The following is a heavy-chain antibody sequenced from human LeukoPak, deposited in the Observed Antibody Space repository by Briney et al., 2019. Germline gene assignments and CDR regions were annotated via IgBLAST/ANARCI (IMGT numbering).Heavy chain of an antibody. Sequence: SLRLSCAASGFTFDDYAMHWVRQAPGKGLGWGSGISWNSGSIGYADSVKGRFSISRDNANNSLYLQMNSLRAEDTALYYCTKDMVSGDFWSGWPFDYWGQGTLVTVSS. D-gene: IGHD3-3*01. CDR2: ISWNSGSI. CDR3: TKDMVSGDFWSGWPFDY. V-gene: IGHV3-9*01. J-gene: IGHJ4*02. CDR1: GFTFDDYA.